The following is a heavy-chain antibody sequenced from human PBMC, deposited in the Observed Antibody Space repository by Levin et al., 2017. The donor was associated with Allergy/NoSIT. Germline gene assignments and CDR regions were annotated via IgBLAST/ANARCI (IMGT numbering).Heavy chain of an antibody. CDR2: ISSSGSTI. V-gene: IGHV3-11*01. J-gene: IGHJ4*02. D-gene: IGHD5-18*01. CDR3: VGCTYGYTFDY. Sequence: GESLKISCAASGFTFTDYYMSWIRQPPGKGLEWLSYISSSGSTIYYADSVKGRFTISRDNAKNSVHLQMNSLRAEDTAVYYCVGCTYGYTFDYWGQGTLVTVSS. CDR1: GFTFTDYY.